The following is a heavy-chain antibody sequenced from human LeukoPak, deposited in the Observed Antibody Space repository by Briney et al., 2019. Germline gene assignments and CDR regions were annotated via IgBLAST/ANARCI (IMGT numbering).Heavy chain of an antibody. CDR3: ARDGSYYYGSGSYPGPYYMDV. Sequence: GGSLRLSCAASGFTFSSYAMHWVRQAPGKGLEYVSAISSNGGSTYYANSVKGRFTISRDNSKNTLYLQMGSLRAEDMAVYYCARDGSYYYGSGSYPGPYYMDVCGKGTTVTISS. D-gene: IGHD3-10*01. CDR1: GFTFSSYA. J-gene: IGHJ6*03. V-gene: IGHV3-64*01. CDR2: ISSNGGST.